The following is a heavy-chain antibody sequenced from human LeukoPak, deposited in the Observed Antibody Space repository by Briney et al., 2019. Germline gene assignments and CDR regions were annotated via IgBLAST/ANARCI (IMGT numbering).Heavy chain of an antibody. CDR2: INTNTGNP. D-gene: IGHD6-6*01. CDR3: ARDQSSSWSSYYYMDV. Sequence: GASVKVSCKASGYTFTSYAMNWVRQAPGQGLEWMGWINTNTGNPTYAQGFTGRFVFSLDTSVSTAYLRISSLKAEDTAVYYCARDQSSSWSSYYYMDVWGKGTTVTISS. J-gene: IGHJ6*03. CDR1: GYTFTSYA. V-gene: IGHV7-4-1*02.